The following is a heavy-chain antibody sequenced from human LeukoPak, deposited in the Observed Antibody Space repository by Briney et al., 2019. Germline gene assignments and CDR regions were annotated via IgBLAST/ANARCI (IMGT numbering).Heavy chain of an antibody. CDR1: GFTFSTYA. V-gene: IGHV3-30*04. Sequence: GRSLRLSCAASGFTFSTYAMHWVRQAPGKGLDWVAVVSFHGTDKFYADSVKGRFTISRDNSKNTLYLQMNSLIPEDTAVYYCARAVPSRQAIDYWGQGILVTVSS. CDR2: VSFHGTDK. CDR3: ARAVPSRQAIDY. J-gene: IGHJ4*02.